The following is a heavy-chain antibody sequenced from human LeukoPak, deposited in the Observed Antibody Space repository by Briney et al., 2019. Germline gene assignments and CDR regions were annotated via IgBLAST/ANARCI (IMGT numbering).Heavy chain of an antibody. V-gene: IGHV4-31*03. CDR3: VRNFDSYNAFDI. CDR2: IFYNGNT. Sequence: SETLSLTCTVSGGSISIGGYYWSWIRQHPGKGLEWIGYIFYNGNTYYNPSLKSRLTISGDTSENQFSLKLGSVTAADTAVYYCVRNFDSYNAFDIWGQGTMVTVSS. J-gene: IGHJ3*02. D-gene: IGHD3-22*01. CDR1: GGSISIGGYY.